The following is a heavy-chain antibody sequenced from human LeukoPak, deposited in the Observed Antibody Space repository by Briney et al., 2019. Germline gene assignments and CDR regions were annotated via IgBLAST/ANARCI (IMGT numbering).Heavy chain of an antibody. CDR2: VSYTGST. CDR3: ARGPRFLEWLSIYYYYMDV. CDR1: GGSISSYY. D-gene: IGHD3-3*01. J-gene: IGHJ6*03. V-gene: IGHV4-59*12. Sequence: PSETLSLTCTVSGGSISSYYWSWIRQPPGKGLEWIGYVSYTGSTNYNPSLKSRVTISVDTSKNQFSLKLSSVTAADTAVYYCARGPRFLEWLSIYYYYMDVWGKGTTVTVSS.